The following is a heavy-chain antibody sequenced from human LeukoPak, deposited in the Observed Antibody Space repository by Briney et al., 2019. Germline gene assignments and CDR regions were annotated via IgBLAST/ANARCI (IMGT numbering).Heavy chain of an antibody. CDR2: IYYSGST. V-gene: IGHV4-39*01. D-gene: IGHD2-2*01. Sequence: PSETLSLTCTVSGGSISSSSYYWGWIGQPPGKGLEWIGSIYYSGSTYYNPSLKSRVTISVDTSKNQFSLKLSSVTAADTAVYYCARRGQYCSSTSCYPFDYWGQGTLVTVSS. J-gene: IGHJ4*02. CDR3: ARRGQYCSSTSCYPFDY. CDR1: GGSISSSSYY.